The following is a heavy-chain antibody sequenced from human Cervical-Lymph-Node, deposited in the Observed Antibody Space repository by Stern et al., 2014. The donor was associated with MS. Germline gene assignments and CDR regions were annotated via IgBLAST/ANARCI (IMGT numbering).Heavy chain of an antibody. D-gene: IGHD3-16*01. Sequence: QLQLQESGPGLVKPSQTLSLTCTVSGGSISSGSYYWSWIRQPAGQGLEWIGRIYTSGSTNSNPSLKSRVPLSVATSHNQFSPKRSSGTAADTAVYYCARGGIYFDYWGQGTLVTVSS. CDR1: GGSISSGSYY. J-gene: IGHJ4*02. CDR2: IYTSGST. V-gene: IGHV4-61*02. CDR3: ARGGIYFDY.